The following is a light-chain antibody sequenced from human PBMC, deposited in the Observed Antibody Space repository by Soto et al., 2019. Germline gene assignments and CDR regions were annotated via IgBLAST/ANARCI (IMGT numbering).Light chain of an antibody. V-gene: IGKV1-39*01. Sequence: DIQMPQSPSSLSASVGDRVTITCRASQSISSYLNWYQQKPGKAPKLLIYAASSLQSGVPSRFSGSGYGTDFTLTISSLQPEDFATYYCQQSYRTPRYTFGQGTKLEIK. CDR2: AAS. CDR1: QSISSY. CDR3: QQSYRTPRYT. J-gene: IGKJ2*01.